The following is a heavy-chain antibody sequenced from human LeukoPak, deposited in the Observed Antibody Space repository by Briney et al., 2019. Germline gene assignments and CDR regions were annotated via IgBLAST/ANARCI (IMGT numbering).Heavy chain of an antibody. CDR2: ISYDGSNK. CDR1: GFTFSSYG. D-gene: IGHD6-19*01. CDR3: ARVLAVAGTPGHYYGMDV. J-gene: IGHJ6*02. V-gene: IGHV3-30*19. Sequence: GGSLRLSCAASGFTFSSYGMHWVRQAPGKGLEWVAVISYDGSNKYYADSVKGRFTISRDNSKNTLYLQMNSLRAEDTAVYYCARVLAVAGTPGHYYGMDVWGQGTTVTVSS.